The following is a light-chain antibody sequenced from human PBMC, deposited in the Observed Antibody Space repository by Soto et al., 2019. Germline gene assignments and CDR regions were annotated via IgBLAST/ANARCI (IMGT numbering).Light chain of an antibody. CDR3: TAWDGSLDGRV. CDR1: SSNIGTNT. V-gene: IGLV1-44*01. J-gene: IGLJ3*02. Sequence: QSVLTQPPLASGTPGQRVTISCSGSSSNIGTNTVNWYQQLPGTAPKLLIYRTNQRPSGIPDRFSGSKSGTSASLDISGLQSEDEADYYCTAWDGSLDGRVFGGGTKLTVL. CDR2: RTN.